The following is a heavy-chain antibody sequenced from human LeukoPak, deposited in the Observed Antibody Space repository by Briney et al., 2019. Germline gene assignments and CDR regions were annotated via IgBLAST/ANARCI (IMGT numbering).Heavy chain of an antibody. CDR2: IYSGGST. CDR1: GFTVSSNY. Sequence: GGSLRLSCAASGFTVSSNYMSWVRQAPGKGLEWVSVIYSGGSTYYADSVKGRFTISRDNSKNTLYLQMNSLRAEDTAVYYCASAYYGSGSYYEIFDYWGQGTLVTVSS. D-gene: IGHD3-10*01. CDR3: ASAYYGSGSYYEIFDY. J-gene: IGHJ4*02. V-gene: IGHV3-53*01.